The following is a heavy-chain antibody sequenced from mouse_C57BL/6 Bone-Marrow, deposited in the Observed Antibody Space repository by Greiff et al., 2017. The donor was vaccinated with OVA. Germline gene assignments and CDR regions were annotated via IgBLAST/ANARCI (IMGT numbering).Heavy chain of an antibody. Sequence: VQLQQSGAELARPGASVTLSCKASGYTFTSYGISWVKQRTGQGLEWIGEIYPRSGNTYYNEKFKGKATLTADKSSSTAYMELRSLTSEDSAVYFCARAWLLLAYWGQGTLVTVSA. CDR2: IYPRSGNT. CDR3: ARAWLLLAY. CDR1: GYTFTSYG. J-gene: IGHJ3*01. V-gene: IGHV1-81*01. D-gene: IGHD2-3*01.